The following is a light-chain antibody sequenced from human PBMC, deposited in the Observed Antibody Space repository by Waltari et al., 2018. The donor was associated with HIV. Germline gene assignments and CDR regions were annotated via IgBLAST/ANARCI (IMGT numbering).Light chain of an antibody. CDR2: RTN. CDR1: SSNIGSNY. J-gene: IGLJ3*02. V-gene: IGLV1-47*01. CDR3: AAWDDSLSRPV. Sequence: QSVLTQPPSASGTPGQRVTISCSGSSSNIGSNYVNWYRHLPGTAPALLMYRTNQRPAGVPYRFSASKSGTSASLAITGPQSEDEAHYYCAAWDDSLSRPVFGGGTRLTVL.